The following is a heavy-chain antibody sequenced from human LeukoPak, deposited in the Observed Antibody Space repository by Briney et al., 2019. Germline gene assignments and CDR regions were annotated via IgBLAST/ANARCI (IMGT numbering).Heavy chain of an antibody. CDR3: ARVLPYSSSSRGGDY. CDR1: GYTFTGYY. D-gene: IGHD6-6*01. CDR2: VNPNSGDT. Sequence: ASVKVSCKASGYTFTGYYLHWVRQAPGQGLEWMGCVNPNSGDTNYAQKLQGRVTMTTDTSTSTAYMELRSLRSDDTAVYYCARVLPYSSSSRGGDYWGQGTLVTVSS. V-gene: IGHV1-2*02. J-gene: IGHJ4*02.